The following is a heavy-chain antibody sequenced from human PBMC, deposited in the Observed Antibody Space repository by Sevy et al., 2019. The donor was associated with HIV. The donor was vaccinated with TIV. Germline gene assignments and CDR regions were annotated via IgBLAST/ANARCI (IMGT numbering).Heavy chain of an antibody. V-gene: IGHV3-23*01. CDR1: GFIFSNYP. CDR2: ISAGGTTT. Sequence: GGSLRLSCAASGFIFSNYPMSWVRHAPGKGLEWVSDISAGGTTTYYADSVEGRFTISRDNSKNTMSLQMDSLGAEDTAIYHCAKNYCSTITAYDDDYRNTYYFYGLDVWGQGTSVTVSS. J-gene: IGHJ6*02. CDR3: AKNYCSTITAYDDDYRNTYYFYGLDV. D-gene: IGHD2-2*01.